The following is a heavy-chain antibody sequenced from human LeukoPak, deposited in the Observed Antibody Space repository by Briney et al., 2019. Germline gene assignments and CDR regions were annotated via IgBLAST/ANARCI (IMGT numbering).Heavy chain of an antibody. J-gene: IGHJ3*02. D-gene: IGHD4-11*01. CDR1: GYSFTGYF. V-gene: IGHV1-69*02. CDR3: ARVDETTFYASDI. Sequence: GASVKVSCKASGYSFTGYFMHWVRQAPGQGPEWMGRIIPILGIANYAQRFQGRVTITADKSTSTAYMELSSLRSEDTAMYYCARVDETTFYASDIWGQGTMVTVSS. CDR2: IIPILGIA.